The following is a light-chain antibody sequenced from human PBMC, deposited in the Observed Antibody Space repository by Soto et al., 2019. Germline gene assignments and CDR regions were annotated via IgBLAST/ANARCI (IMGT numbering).Light chain of an antibody. J-gene: IGKJ1*01. V-gene: IGKV3-20*01. CDR1: QSVSRSY. Sequence: ELVWTQSPGTLSLSPGARATLSCRASQSVSRSYLGWYQQKPGQAPRLLMYGASIRAAGVPDRFTGRESATEFALTISRLEHEYFTVYYCHHYETFGQGTKVEIK. CDR3: HHYET. CDR2: GAS.